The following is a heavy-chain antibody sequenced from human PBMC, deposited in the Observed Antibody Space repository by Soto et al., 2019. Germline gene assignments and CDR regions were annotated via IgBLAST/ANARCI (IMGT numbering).Heavy chain of an antibody. Sequence: ASVKVSCKASGYTFTGYYIHWVRQAPGQGLEWMGWINPNNGDTNYAQKFQGRVLMTRDTSLTTAYMQLNRLTSDDTAIYFCARDLIVDGPDNYGMDVWGQGTTVTVSS. D-gene: IGHD3-22*01. CDR1: GYTFTGYY. V-gene: IGHV1-2*02. CDR2: INPNNGDT. CDR3: ARDLIVDGPDNYGMDV. J-gene: IGHJ6*02.